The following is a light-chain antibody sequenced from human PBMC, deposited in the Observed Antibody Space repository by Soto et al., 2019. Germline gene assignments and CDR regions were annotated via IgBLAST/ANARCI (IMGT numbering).Light chain of an antibody. Sequence: DIQMTQSPSSVSAFVGDRVPLTCRSSEDISAWLAWYQQKPGKAPKLLIYAASSLQSGVPSRFSGSGSGTDFTLTISSLEPEDFAVYYCQQRSNWPPITFGQGTRLEI. CDR1: EDISAW. CDR3: QQRSNWPPIT. V-gene: IGKV1-12*01. CDR2: AAS. J-gene: IGKJ5*01.